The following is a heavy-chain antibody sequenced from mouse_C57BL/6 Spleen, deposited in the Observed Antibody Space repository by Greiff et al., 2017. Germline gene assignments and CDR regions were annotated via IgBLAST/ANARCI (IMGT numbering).Heavy chain of an antibody. CDR2: IYPGDGDT. CDR3: AREEEYYGSSYFFDY. D-gene: IGHD1-1*01. Sequence: SGPELVKPGASVKISCKASGYTFTDYYINWVKQRPGKGLEWIGRIYPGDGDTNYHGKFKGKATLTADKYSSTAYMQLSSLTSEDSAVYFCAREEEYYGSSYFFDYWGQGTTLTVSS. CDR1: GYTFTDYY. V-gene: IGHV1-82*01. J-gene: IGHJ2*01.